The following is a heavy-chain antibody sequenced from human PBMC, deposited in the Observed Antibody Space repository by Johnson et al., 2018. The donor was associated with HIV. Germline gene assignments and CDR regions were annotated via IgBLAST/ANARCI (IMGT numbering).Heavy chain of an antibody. V-gene: IGHV3-30*18. CDR3: AKDGYYDILTGYGDDAFDI. J-gene: IGHJ3*02. CDR1: GFTFSSYG. D-gene: IGHD3-9*01. CDR2: ISFAGVKK. Sequence: QVQLMESGGGVVQPGRSLRLSCAASGFTFSSYGMAWVRQAPGKGLEWVTVISFAGVKKYYADSVKGRFTISRDNSKNTLYLQMNSLRAEATAVYYCAKDGYYDILTGYGDDAFDIWGQGTMVTVSS.